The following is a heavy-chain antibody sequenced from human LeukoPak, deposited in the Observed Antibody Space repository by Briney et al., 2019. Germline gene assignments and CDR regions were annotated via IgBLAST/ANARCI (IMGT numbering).Heavy chain of an antibody. CDR2: ISNTGAT. Sequence: PSETLSLTCTVSGVSISSLSWSWIRQPPGGGLESIGSISNTGATNYNPSLKSRVTISVDTPNNEVSLKVTSVNAADTAVYYCVRGSDSYGYPYYYYYYMDVWGKGTTVTVSS. CDR3: VRGSDSYGYPYYYYYYMDV. V-gene: IGHV4-59*11. CDR1: GVSISSLS. J-gene: IGHJ6*03. D-gene: IGHD5-18*01.